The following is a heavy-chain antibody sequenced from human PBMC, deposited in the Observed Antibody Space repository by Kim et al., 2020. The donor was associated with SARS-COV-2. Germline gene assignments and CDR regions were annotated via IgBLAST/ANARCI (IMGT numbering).Heavy chain of an antibody. Sequence: SETLSLTCTVSGGSISTTSYYWGWIRQPPGKGLEWIGSIYYGGTSYYNPSLKSRLTISVDTSENQFSLTLSSVTAADTAVYYCARSYISGWYFAYWGQGTLVTVSS. CDR1: GGSISTTSYY. CDR2: IYYGGTS. J-gene: IGHJ4*02. V-gene: IGHV4-39*01. D-gene: IGHD6-19*01. CDR3: ARSYISGWYFAY.